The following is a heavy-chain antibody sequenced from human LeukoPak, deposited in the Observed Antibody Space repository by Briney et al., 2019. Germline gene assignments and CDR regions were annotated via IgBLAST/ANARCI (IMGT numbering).Heavy chain of an antibody. CDR1: GYAFTGYY. J-gene: IGHJ4*02. CDR2: IKPNSGGT. Sequence: ASVKVSCKASGYAFTGYYIHWVRQAPGQGLEWMGWIKPNSGGTNYAQKFQGRVTMTRDTSISTAYMELSRLRSDDTAVYYCARGSIVGATFDYFDYWGQGTLVTVSS. CDR3: ARGSIVGATFDYFDY. D-gene: IGHD1-26*01. V-gene: IGHV1-2*02.